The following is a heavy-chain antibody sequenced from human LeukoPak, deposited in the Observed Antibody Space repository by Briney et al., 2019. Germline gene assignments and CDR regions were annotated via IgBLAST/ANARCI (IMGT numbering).Heavy chain of an antibody. CDR3: ARDGWFGHYNWIDP. Sequence: PGGSLRLSCAASGFTFSSYSMNRVRQAPGKGLEWVSYISSASNTIYYADSVKGRFTISRDNAKNSLYLQMNSLRAEDTAMYYCARDGWFGHYNWIDPWGQGTLVTVSS. J-gene: IGHJ5*02. CDR1: GFTFSSYS. D-gene: IGHD3-10*01. V-gene: IGHV3-48*01. CDR2: ISSASNTI.